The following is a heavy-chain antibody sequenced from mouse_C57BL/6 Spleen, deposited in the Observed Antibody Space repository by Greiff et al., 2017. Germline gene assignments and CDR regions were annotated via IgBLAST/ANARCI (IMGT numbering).Heavy chain of an antibody. V-gene: IGHV5-9-1*02. D-gene: IGHD6-1*01. CDR2: ISSGGDYI. CDR1: GFTFSSYA. J-gene: IGHJ2*01. Sequence: EVQRVESGEGLVKPGGSLKLSCAASGFTFSSYAMSWVRQTPEKRLEWVAYISSGGDYIYYADTVKGRFTISRDNARNTLYLQMSSLKSEDTAMYYCTRDDPLYYFDYWGQGTTLTVSS. CDR3: TRDDPLYYFDY.